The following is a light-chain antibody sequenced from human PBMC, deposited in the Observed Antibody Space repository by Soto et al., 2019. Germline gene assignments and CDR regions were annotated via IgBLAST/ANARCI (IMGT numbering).Light chain of an antibody. CDR3: QQYDNSIT. CDR2: GAS. J-gene: IGKJ5*01. Sequence: EIVLTQSPGTLSLSPGDTATLSCRASQSVSSNNLAWYHQKPGQTPRLLIYGASSRATGIPDRFSGSGSGTDFTLTISRLEPEDFAVYYCQQYDNSITFGQGTRL. V-gene: IGKV3-20*01. CDR1: QSVSSNN.